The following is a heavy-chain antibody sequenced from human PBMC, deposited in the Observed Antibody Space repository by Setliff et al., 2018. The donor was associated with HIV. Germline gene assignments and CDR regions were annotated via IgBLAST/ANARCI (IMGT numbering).Heavy chain of an antibody. CDR2: IYYSGST. Sequence: SETLSLTCTVSGGSISSFYWSWIRQPPGKGLEWIGYIYYSGSTSYNPSLKSRVTISVDTSKTQFSLKLSSVTAAETAVYYCARHAPRNHDLAGVFYPYYMDVWGKGTTVTVSS. CDR1: GGSISSFY. V-gene: IGHV4-59*08. D-gene: IGHD1-1*01. J-gene: IGHJ6*03. CDR3: ARHAPRNHDLAGVFYPYYMDV.